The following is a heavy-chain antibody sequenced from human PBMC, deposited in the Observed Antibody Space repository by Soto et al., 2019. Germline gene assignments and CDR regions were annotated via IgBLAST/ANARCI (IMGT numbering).Heavy chain of an antibody. Sequence: EVQLEESGGGLVQPGGSLRLSCAASGFVVSSSYMSWARQAPGKGLEWVSVIYSGGSTYYADSLKGRYIISRDISKNTLYLQLNSLRAEDTAVYYCARDGGNSDIGTHWYSYMDVWGKWTTVTVSS. CDR3: ARDGGNSDIGTHWYSYMDV. CDR2: IYSGGST. CDR1: GFVVSSSY. V-gene: IGHV3-66*01. J-gene: IGHJ6*03. D-gene: IGHD2-15*01.